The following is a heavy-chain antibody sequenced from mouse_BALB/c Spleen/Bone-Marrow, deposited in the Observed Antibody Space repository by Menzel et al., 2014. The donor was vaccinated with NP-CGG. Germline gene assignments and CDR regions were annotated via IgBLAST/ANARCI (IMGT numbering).Heavy chain of an antibody. CDR2: ILPGSGGT. CDR1: GYAFSSYW. CDR3: ARKEGFWGTFAY. D-gene: IGHD4-1*01. Sequence: VQLQQSGAELMKPGASVKISCKATGYAFSSYWIEWVKQRPGHGLEWIGEILPGSGGTKYNEKFKGKATFTADTSSNTAYMQLSSLTSGDSAVYYCARKEGFWGTFAYRGQGTLVTVSA. V-gene: IGHV1-9*01. J-gene: IGHJ3*01.